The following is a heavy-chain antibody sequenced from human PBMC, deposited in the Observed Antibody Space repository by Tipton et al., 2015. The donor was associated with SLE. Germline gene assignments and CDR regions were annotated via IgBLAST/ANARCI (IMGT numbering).Heavy chain of an antibody. Sequence: SLRLSCAASGFTFSSYAMSWVRQAPGKGLEWVSAISGSGGSTYYADSVKGRFTISRDNSKNTLYLQMNSLRAEDTAVYYCAKAPLRYLEWSPWGQGTMVPVSS. V-gene: IGHV3-23*01. CDR1: GFTFSSYA. CDR2: ISGSGGST. J-gene: IGHJ3*01. CDR3: AKAPLRYLEWSP. D-gene: IGHD3-3*01.